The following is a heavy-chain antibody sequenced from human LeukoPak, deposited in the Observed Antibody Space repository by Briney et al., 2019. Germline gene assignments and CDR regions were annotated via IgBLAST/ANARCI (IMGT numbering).Heavy chain of an antibody. CDR3: AKPHGTISYYCYMDV. V-gene: IGHV3-30*02. D-gene: IGHD1-14*01. CDR1: GFTFSSFG. CDR2: IRYDGSNK. Sequence: GGSLRLSCAASGFTFSSFGMHWVRQAPGKGLDWVAFIRYDGSNKYYADSVKGRFTISRDNSRNTLYLQMNSLRVEDTAVYYCAKPHGTISYYCYMDVWGKGTTVTVSS. J-gene: IGHJ6*03.